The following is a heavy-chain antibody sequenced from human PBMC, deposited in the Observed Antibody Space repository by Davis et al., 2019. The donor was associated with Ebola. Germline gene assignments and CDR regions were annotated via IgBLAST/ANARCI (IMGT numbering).Heavy chain of an antibody. CDR1: GFSVSNSY. V-gene: IGHV3-53*04. CDR3: ALLQEHL. D-gene: IGHD1-26*01. CDR2: IYSGGST. Sequence: PGGTLRLSCAASGFSVSNSYMNWVRQAPGKGLEWVSIIYSGGSTYYADSVKGRFTISRHSSRNTLYLQMNSFHQGPIGLPPGALLQEHLWG. J-gene: IGHJ6*01.